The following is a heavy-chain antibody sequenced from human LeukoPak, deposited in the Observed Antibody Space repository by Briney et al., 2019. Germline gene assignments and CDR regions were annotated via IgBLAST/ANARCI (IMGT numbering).Heavy chain of an antibody. Sequence: QTGGSLRLSCSASGFTFSTYWMSWVRQVPGKGLVWVSHINSDGSWTSYADSVKGRFTISKDNAKNTVYLQMHSLRAEDTAVYYCVSFYETYWGRGTLVTVSS. CDR1: GFTFSTYW. CDR3: VSFYETY. CDR2: INSDGSWT. J-gene: IGHJ4*02. V-gene: IGHV3-74*01. D-gene: IGHD2/OR15-2a*01.